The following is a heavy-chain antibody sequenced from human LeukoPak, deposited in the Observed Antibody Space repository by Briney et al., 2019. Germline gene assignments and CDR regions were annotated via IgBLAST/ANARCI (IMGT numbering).Heavy chain of an antibody. V-gene: IGHV4-59*01. J-gene: IGHJ6*02. CDR1: GGSISSYY. Sequence: LETLSLTCTVSGGSISSYYWSWIRQPPGKGLEWIGYIYYSGSTNYNPSLKSRVTISVDTSKNQFSLKLSSVTAADTAVYYCARRTRHYGMDVWGQGTTVTVSS. CDR2: IYYSGST. CDR3: ARRTRHYGMDV.